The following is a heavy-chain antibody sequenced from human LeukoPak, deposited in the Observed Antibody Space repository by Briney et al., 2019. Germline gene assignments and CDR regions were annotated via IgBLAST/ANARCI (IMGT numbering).Heavy chain of an antibody. J-gene: IGHJ4*02. CDR1: GGSISSSSYY. CDR3: ARDPMPKQYCLDDCYSIFEY. CDR2: IYYSGST. Sequence: SETLSLTCTVSGGSISSSSYYWGWIRQPPGKGLEWIGSIYYSGSTYYNPSLKSRVTISVDTSKNQCSLKLSSVTAADTAVYYCARDPMPKQYCLDDCYSIFEYWGQGTLVTVSS. D-gene: IGHD2-21*02. V-gene: IGHV4-39*07.